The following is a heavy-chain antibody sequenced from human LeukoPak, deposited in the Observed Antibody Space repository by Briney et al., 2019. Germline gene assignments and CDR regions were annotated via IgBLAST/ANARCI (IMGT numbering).Heavy chain of an antibody. CDR1: GFTFSSYA. V-gene: IGHV3-64*01. Sequence: GGSLRLSCAASGFTFSSYAMQWVRQAPGKGLEYVSAISTNGGTTYYANSVKGRFTISRDNSKNTLYLQMGSLRADDMAVYYCARSPDYWGQGTLVTVSS. CDR2: ISTNGGTT. CDR3: ARSPDY. J-gene: IGHJ4*02.